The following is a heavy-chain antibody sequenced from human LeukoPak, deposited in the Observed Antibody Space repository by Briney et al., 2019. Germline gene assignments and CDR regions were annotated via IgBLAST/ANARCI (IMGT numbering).Heavy chain of an antibody. CDR1: GGSISGYY. CDR2: IYYSGGTT. V-gene: IGHV4-59*12. J-gene: IGHJ3*02. D-gene: IGHD5-12*01. CDR3: AREAQVATMWRGAFDI. Sequence: PSETLSLTCTVSGGSISGYYWSWIRQPPGKGLEWIGYIYYSGGTTNCNPSLKSRVTISGDTSKSQFSLQLNSVTPEDTAVYYCAREAQVATMWRGAFDIWGQGTMVTVSS.